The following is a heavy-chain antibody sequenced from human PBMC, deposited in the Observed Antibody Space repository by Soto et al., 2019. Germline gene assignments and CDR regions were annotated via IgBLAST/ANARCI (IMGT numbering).Heavy chain of an antibody. CDR2: ISGSGGST. V-gene: IGHV3-23*01. CDR3: AKEGSSPGLYNWFVP. CDR1: GFTFSSYA. Sequence: GGSLRLSCAASGFTFSSYAMSWVRQAPGKGLEWVSAISGSGGSTYYADSVKGRFNISRANSKNTLYLQMNSLRAEDTAVYYCAKEGSSPGLYNWFVPWGQGTLVTVSS. J-gene: IGHJ5*02. D-gene: IGHD2-15*01.